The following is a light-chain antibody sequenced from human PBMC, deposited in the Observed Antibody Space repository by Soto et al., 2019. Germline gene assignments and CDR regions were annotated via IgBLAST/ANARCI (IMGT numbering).Light chain of an antibody. Sequence: EIVLTQSPGILSLSPGERATLSCRASQTVSGNYLAWYQQKPGQSPRLLIYGSSDRATGIPDRFIGSGSGTDFTLTLSRVEPQDFAVYYCQQYGSSPPYTFGQGTTLEI. V-gene: IGKV3-20*01. CDR2: GSS. CDR1: QTVSGNY. J-gene: IGKJ2*01. CDR3: QQYGSSPPYT.